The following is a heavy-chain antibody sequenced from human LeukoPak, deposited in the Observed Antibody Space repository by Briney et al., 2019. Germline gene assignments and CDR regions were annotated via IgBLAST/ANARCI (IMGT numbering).Heavy chain of an antibody. V-gene: IGHV3-33*01. CDR2: IWYDGSNK. J-gene: IGHJ4*02. Sequence: GGSLRLSCAASGFTFSSYGMHWVRQAPGKGLEWVAVIWYDGSNKYYGDSVKGRFTISRDNSKNTLYLQMNSLRAEDTAVYYCARGGPRFGFDYWGQGTLVTVSS. CDR1: GFTFSSYG. D-gene: IGHD3-16*01. CDR3: ARGGPRFGFDY.